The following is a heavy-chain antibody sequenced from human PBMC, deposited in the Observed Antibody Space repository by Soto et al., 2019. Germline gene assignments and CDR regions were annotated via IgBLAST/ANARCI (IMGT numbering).Heavy chain of an antibody. CDR2: ISGSGGST. Sequence: GASVKVSCAASGFTFSSYAMSWVRQAPGKGLEWVSAISGSGGSTYYADSVKGRFTISRDNSKNTLYLQMNSLRAEDTAVYYCASTAGTLPFDYWGQGTLVTVSS. CDR1: GFTFSSYA. CDR3: ASTAGTLPFDY. J-gene: IGHJ4*02. D-gene: IGHD6-13*01. V-gene: IGHV3-23*01.